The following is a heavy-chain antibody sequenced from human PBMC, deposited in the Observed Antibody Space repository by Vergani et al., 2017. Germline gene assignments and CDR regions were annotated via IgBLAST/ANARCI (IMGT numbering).Heavy chain of an antibody. CDR3: AGEGYQLLSRVYYYGMDV. J-gene: IGHJ6*02. Sequence: QVQLVQSGAEVKKPGSSVKVSCKASGGTFSSYTISGVRQAPGQGLEWMGRIIPILGIANYAQKFQGRVTITADKSTSTAYMELSSLRSEDTAVYYCAGEGYQLLSRVYYYGMDVWGQGTTVTVSS. D-gene: IGHD2-2*01. CDR1: GGTFSSYT. V-gene: IGHV1-69*08. CDR2: IIPILGIA.